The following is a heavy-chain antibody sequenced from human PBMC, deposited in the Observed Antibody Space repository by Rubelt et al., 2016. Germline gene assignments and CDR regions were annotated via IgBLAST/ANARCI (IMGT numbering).Heavy chain of an antibody. CDR1: GFTFSTTH. V-gene: IGHV3-48*03. CDR3: ATDGSEWSRDN. J-gene: IGHJ1*01. D-gene: IGHD3-3*01. Sequence: SGGGLVQPGGSLRLSCAVSGFTFSTTHMNWVRQAPGKGLEWVSYIGTRPDIIYYADSVKGRFTISRDNARNLVFLQMNSLRVDDTAVYYCATDGSEWSRDNWGQGTLVTVSS. CDR2: IGTRPDII.